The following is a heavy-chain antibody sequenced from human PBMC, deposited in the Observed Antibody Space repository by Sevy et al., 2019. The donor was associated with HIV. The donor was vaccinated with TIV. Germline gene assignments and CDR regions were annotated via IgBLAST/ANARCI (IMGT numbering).Heavy chain of an antibody. CDR1: TFTFGHYA. V-gene: IGHV3-30*04. CDR3: ARDWGTPPTAILYYFDF. J-gene: IGHJ4*02. D-gene: IGHD3-16*01. CDR2: ISYEGSNE. Sequence: GGSLRLSCAASTFTFGHYAMHWVRQAPGKGLQWVAGISYEGSNEYYTDSVKGQFTITRDNSKNTLNLEMNSLRVEDTALYYCARDWGTPPTAILYYFDFWGQGIPVTVSS.